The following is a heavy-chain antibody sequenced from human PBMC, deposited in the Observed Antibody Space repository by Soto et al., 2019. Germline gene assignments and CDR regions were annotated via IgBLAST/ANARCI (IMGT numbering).Heavy chain of an antibody. CDR1: GGSISSGGYY. CDR2: IYYSGST. Sequence: PSETLSLTCTVSGGSISSGGYYWSWIRQHPGKGLEWIGYIYYSGSTYYNPSLKSRVTISVDTSKNQFSLKLSSVTAADTAVYYCARDDSRNGMDVWGQGTTVTVSS. J-gene: IGHJ6*02. V-gene: IGHV4-31*03. CDR3: ARDDSRNGMDV. D-gene: IGHD2-21*01.